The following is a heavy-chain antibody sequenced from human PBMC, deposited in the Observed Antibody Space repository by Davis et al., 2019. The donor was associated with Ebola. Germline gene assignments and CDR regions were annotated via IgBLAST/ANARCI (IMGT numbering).Heavy chain of an antibody. J-gene: IGHJ6*02. CDR2: IKQDGSEK. CDR1: GFTFSGSA. V-gene: IGHV3-7*01. Sequence: GGSLRLSCAASGFTFSGSAMHWVRQAPGKGLEWVANIKQDGSEKYYVDSVKGRFTISRDNAKNSLYLQMNSLRAEDTAVYYCARDLGNYGMDVWGQGTTVTVSS. D-gene: IGHD7-27*01. CDR3: ARDLGNYGMDV.